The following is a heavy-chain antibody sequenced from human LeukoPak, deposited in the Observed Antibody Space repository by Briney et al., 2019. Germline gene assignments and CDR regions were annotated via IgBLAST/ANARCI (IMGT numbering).Heavy chain of an antibody. Sequence: PGGSLRLSCAASGFTFSSYSMNWVRQAPGKGLEWVSHISSSSSTIYYADSVKGRFTISRDNANNSLYLQMSSLRDEDTAVYYCARDRGYGDYVGAFDIWGQGTMVTVSS. CDR3: ARDRGYGDYVGAFDI. D-gene: IGHD4-17*01. V-gene: IGHV3-48*02. CDR1: GFTFSSYS. J-gene: IGHJ3*02. CDR2: ISSSSSTI.